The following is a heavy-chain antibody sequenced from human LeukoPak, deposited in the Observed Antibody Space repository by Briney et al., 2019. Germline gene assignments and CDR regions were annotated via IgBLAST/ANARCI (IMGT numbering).Heavy chain of an antibody. Sequence: GGSLRLSCAASGFTFDDYAMHWVRQAPGKGLEWVSGISWNRGSIGYADSVKGRFTISRDNAKNSLYLQMNSLRAEDTALYFCAKVSYERYYFDFGGQGTLVSVSS. V-gene: IGHV3-9*01. J-gene: IGHJ4*02. D-gene: IGHD3-22*01. CDR2: ISWNRGSI. CDR1: GFTFDDYA. CDR3: AKVSYERYYFDF.